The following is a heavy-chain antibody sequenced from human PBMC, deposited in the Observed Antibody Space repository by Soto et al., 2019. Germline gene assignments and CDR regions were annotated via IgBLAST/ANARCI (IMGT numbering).Heavy chain of an antibody. CDR3: AHPRGIVGELSFDY. CDR1: GFSLSTSGVG. J-gene: IGHJ4*02. D-gene: IGHD3-16*02. CDR2: IYWDDDK. V-gene: IGHV2-5*02. Sequence: QITLKESGPTLVKPTQTLTLTCTFSGFSLSTSGVGVGWIRQPPGKALEWLALIYWDDDKRYSPSLKSRLTITQDTSNNQVVLTMTNMDPVDTATYYCAHPRGIVGELSFDYWGQGTLVTVSS.